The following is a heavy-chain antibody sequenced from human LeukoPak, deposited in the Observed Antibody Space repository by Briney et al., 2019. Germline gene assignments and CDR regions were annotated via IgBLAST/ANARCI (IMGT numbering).Heavy chain of an antibody. CDR3: VKGRISEDGLDF. CDR2: ISSSGNT. V-gene: IGHV3-23*01. CDR1: GFTFSRSA. J-gene: IGHJ4*02. D-gene: IGHD6-13*01. Sequence: GGSLRLSCAASGFTFSRSAMTWVRQTPAKGLDWVSSISSSGNTYYADSVKGRFTISRDNSKNMLYLQMNSLRAEDTAVYYCVKGRISEDGLDFWGQGTLVAVPS.